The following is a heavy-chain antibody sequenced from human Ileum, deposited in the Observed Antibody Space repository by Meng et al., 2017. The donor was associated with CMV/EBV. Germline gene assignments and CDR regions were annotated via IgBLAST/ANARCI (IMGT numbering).Heavy chain of an antibody. J-gene: IGHJ4*02. CDR1: GWSFSGYF. D-gene: IGHD1-1*01. CDR3: APGFRSWIGTYSS. V-gene: IGHV4-34*02. Sequence: QVQQPQWGAGLLKASVTLSLTCAVYGWSFSGYFWSWVRQPPGKGLEWIGEINHGGRANYNMSLKSRVTISIATSKNQFSLNLRSVTAADTAVYYCAPGFRSWIGTYSSWGQGTLVTVSS. CDR2: INHGGRA.